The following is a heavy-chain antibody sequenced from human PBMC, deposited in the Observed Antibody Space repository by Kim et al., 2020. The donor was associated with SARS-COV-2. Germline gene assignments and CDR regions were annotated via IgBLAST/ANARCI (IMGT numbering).Heavy chain of an antibody. Sequence: GGSLRLSCAASGFTFSSYAMHWVRQAPGKGLEWVAVISYDGSNKYYADSVKGRFTISRDNSKNTLYLQMNSLRAEDTAVYYCARDEDYYDSSGYYYSWYFDLWGRGTLVTVSS. CDR1: GFTFSSYA. J-gene: IGHJ2*01. CDR3: ARDEDYYDSSGYYYSWYFDL. D-gene: IGHD3-22*01. CDR2: ISYDGSNK. V-gene: IGHV3-30*04.